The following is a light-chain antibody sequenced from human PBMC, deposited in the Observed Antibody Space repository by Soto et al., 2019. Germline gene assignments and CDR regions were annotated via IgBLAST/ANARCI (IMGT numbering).Light chain of an antibody. CDR3: QQYNNWPPIT. CDR2: AAS. V-gene: IGKV3D-15*01. J-gene: IGKJ5*01. Sequence: EILLTQSPDTLAVSRWEVATLSCWASQSVTSNLAWYQQKRGQAPRLLIYAASTRATGVPARFSGSGSGTEFTLTISSLQSEDFAVYYCQQYNNWPPITFGQGTRLEIK. CDR1: QSVTSN.